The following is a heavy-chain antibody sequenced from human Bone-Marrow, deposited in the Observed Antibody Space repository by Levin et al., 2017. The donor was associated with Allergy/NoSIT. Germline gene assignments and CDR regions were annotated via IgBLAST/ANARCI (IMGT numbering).Heavy chain of an antibody. D-gene: IGHD2-2*01. CDR2: IYYSGST. Sequence: GSLRLSCTVSGGSIGSGGYHWSWIRQHPGKGLEWIGYIYYSGSTNYSPSLKSLVSMSADMSRNQVYLTMSSVTAADTAVYYCTRQAVPAAMNGFDSWGQGTLVTVSS. J-gene: IGHJ5*01. CDR3: TRQAVPAAMNGFDS. CDR1: GGSIGSGGYH. V-gene: IGHV4-61*08.